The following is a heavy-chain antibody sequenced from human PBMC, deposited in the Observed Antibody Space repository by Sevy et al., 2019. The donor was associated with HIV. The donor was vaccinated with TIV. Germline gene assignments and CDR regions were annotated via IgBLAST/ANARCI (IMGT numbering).Heavy chain of an antibody. CDR3: VKSLLGIRWETDY. V-gene: IGHV3-64D*06. J-gene: IGHJ4*02. D-gene: IGHD7-27*01. CDR1: GFTFSSYA. CDR2: ISSNGGST. Sequence: GGSLRLSCSASGFTFSSYAMHWVRQAPGKGLEYVSAISSNGGSTYYVDSVKGRFTISRDNSKNTLYLQMSSLRAEDTAVYYCVKSLLGIRWETDYWGQGTLVTVSS.